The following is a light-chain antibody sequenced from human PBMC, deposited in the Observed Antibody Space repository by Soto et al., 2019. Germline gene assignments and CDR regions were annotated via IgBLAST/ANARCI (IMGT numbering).Light chain of an antibody. CDR3: QTYKRAPYT. V-gene: IGKV1-27*01. CDR1: QGISNY. Sequence: DIQMTQSPSSLSASVGDRVTITCRASQGISNYLSWYQQKPGKVPKLLIYAASTLQSGVPSRFSGSGSWADFTFTLNSLQTEEGATFYCQTYKRAPYTFGQGTKLEIK. CDR2: AAS. J-gene: IGKJ2*01.